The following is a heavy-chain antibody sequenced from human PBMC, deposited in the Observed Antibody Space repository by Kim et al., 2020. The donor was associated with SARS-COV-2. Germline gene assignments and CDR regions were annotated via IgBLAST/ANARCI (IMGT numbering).Heavy chain of an antibody. CDR2: K. Sequence: KSYGDPVKGRFTISRDNSKNTVYLQVNSLRAEDTAVYFCARNSDTLGFVYWGQGTLVTVSS. D-gene: IGHD2-2*02. CDR3: ARNSDTLGFVY. J-gene: IGHJ4*02. V-gene: IGHV3-33*01.